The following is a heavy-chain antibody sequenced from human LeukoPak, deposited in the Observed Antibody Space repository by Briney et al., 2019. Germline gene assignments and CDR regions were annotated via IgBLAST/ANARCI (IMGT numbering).Heavy chain of an antibody. Sequence: SVKVSCKASGGTFSSYAISWVRQAPGQGLEWMGGIIPIFGTANYAQKFQGRVTITADESTSTAYMELSSLRSEDTAVYYCASAANMVRGVIPYFDYWGQGTLVTVSS. CDR1: GGTFSSYA. D-gene: IGHD3-10*01. V-gene: IGHV1-69*13. CDR3: ASAANMVRGVIPYFDY. J-gene: IGHJ4*02. CDR2: IIPIFGTA.